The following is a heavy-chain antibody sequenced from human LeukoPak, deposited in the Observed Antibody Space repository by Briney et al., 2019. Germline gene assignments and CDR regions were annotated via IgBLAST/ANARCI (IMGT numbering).Heavy chain of an antibody. J-gene: IGHJ4*02. CDR2: TYPGDSDT. V-gene: IGHV5-51*01. D-gene: IGHD5-12*01. CDR1: GYSFTSYW. CDR3: ARQGTIVAGTLGTTFDY. Sequence: GESLKISCKGSGYSFTSYWIGWVRQMPAKGLEWMGITYPGDSDTKYSPSFQGQVTISADKSINTAYLQWSSLRASDTAMYYCARQGTIVAGTLGTTFDYWGQGTLLTVSS.